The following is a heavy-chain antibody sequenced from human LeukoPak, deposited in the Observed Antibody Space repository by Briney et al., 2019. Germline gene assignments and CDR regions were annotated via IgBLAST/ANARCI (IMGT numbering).Heavy chain of an antibody. Sequence: GGSLRLSCATSGFTFSYYVFHWVRQAPGKGLDWVAAISRDGTAYYADSVKGRFTVSRDTSEDTVYLQMASLGLEDTAVYYCARGNYYDSRGFSVTEYWGQGNMVTVSS. J-gene: IGHJ4*02. CDR1: GFTFSYYV. CDR2: ISRDGTA. V-gene: IGHV3-30*04. CDR3: ARGNYYDSRGFSVTEY. D-gene: IGHD3-22*01.